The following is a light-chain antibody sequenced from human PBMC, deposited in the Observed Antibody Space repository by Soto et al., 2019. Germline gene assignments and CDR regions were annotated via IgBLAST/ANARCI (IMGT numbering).Light chain of an antibody. CDR1: QDITNY. CDR2: DAS. CDR3: QQYDSFPYT. J-gene: IGKJ2*01. Sequence: DLQMTQSPSSLSASVGDRVTITCQASQDITNYLNWLQLKPGKAPKVLIYDASNLETGVPSRFSGTGSGTHFSFTISSLQPEDIATYYCQQYDSFPYTFGQGTKLEIK. V-gene: IGKV1-33*01.